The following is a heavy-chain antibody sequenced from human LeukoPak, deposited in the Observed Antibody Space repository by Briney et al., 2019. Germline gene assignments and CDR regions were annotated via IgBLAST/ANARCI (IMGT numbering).Heavy chain of an antibody. J-gene: IGHJ4*02. D-gene: IGHD4-17*01. Sequence: SETLSLTCAVYGGSLSGFYWSWIRQSPGKGLEWIGEINHSGSTNYNPSLKSRVTISVDTSKNQFSLKLSSVTAADTAVYYCARDPTVTTFDYWGQGTLVTVSS. CDR2: INHSGST. V-gene: IGHV4-34*01. CDR3: ARDPTVTTFDY. CDR1: GGSLSGFY.